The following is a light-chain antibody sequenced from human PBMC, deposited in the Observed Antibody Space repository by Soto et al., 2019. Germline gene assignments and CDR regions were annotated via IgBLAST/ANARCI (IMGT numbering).Light chain of an antibody. J-gene: IGLJ2*01. CDR2: DVS. Sequence: QSALTQPASVSGSPGQSITISCTGTSSDVGGYNYVSWYQQHPGKAPKLMIYDVSNRPSGVSNHFSGSKSGNTASLTISGIQAEDEADYYCSSYTSSCTLLFGGGTKLTVL. V-gene: IGLV2-14*01. CDR3: SSYTSSCTLL. CDR1: SSDVGGYNY.